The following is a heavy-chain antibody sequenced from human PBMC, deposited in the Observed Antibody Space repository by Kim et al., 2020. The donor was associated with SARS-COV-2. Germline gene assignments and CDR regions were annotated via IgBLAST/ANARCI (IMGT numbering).Heavy chain of an antibody. CDR3: ARASTMAGGVIPLYYYYGMDV. D-gene: IGHD3-10*01. Sequence: ASVKVSCKTSGYTFTSYGISWVRQAPGQGLECLGWISAYNGNTYYAEWLQGRVTMTKDTSTSTAYMELRSLRSDDTAVYYCARASTMAGGVIPLYYYYGMDVWGQGPPVTVSS. CDR1: GYTFTSYG. J-gene: IGHJ6*02. CDR2: ISAYNGNT. V-gene: IGHV1-18*01.